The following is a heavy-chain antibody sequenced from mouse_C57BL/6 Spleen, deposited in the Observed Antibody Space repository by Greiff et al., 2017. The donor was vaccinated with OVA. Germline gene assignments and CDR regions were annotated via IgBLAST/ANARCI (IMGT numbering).Heavy chain of an antibody. J-gene: IGHJ3*01. CDR3: ARGGSDLLYAY. Sequence: QVQLQQSGAELVKPGASVKISCKASGYEFSSYWMNWVKQRPGKGLEWIGQIYPGDGDTNYNGKFKGKATLTADKSSSTAYMQLSSLTSEDSAVYFCARGGSDLLYAYWGQGTLVTVSA. CDR1: GYEFSSYW. D-gene: IGHD1-3*01. CDR2: IYPGDGDT. V-gene: IGHV1-80*01.